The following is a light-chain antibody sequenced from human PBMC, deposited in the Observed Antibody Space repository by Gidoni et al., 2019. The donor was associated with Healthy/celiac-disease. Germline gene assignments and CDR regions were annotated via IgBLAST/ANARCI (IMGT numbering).Light chain of an antibody. CDR2: AAS. V-gene: IGKV1-39*01. J-gene: IGKJ5*01. CDR3: QQSYSTPIT. CDR1: QSISSY. Sequence: PSSLSASVGDRVTITCRASQSISSYLNWYQQKPGKAPKLLIYAASSLQSGVPSRFSGSGSGTDFTLTISSLQPEDFATYYCQQSYSTPITFXQXTRLEIK.